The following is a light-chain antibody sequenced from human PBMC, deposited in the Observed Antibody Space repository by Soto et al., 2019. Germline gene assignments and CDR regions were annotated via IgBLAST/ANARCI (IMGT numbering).Light chain of an antibody. CDR1: QSLSSSY. CDR3: QQYGSSLGVT. CDR2: DAS. Sequence: EIVLTQSPATLSLSPGERATLSCGASQSLSSSYLAWYQQKPGLAPRLLIYDASSRATGIPDRFSGSGSGTDFTLTINRLEPEDSAVYYCQQYGSSLGVTFGGGTKVDIK. V-gene: IGKV3D-20*01. J-gene: IGKJ4*01.